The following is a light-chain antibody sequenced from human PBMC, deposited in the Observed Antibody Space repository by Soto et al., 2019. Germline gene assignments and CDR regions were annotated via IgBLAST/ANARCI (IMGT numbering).Light chain of an antibody. CDR1: QSVSIS. J-gene: IGKJ5*01. CDR2: DAS. CDR3: QQRSNWSFT. Sequence: EIVLAQSPATLSLSPGERATLSCRASQSVSISLAWYQQKPGQAPRLLIYDASNRAPGIPARFSGSGSGTDFTLTISSLEPEDFAVYYCQQRSNWSFTFGQGTRLEIK. V-gene: IGKV3-11*01.